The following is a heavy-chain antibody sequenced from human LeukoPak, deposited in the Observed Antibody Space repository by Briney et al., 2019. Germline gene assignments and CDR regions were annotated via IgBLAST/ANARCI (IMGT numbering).Heavy chain of an antibody. V-gene: IGHV4-30-2*01. CDR2: IYDTGRS. Sequence: SQTLSLTCAVSGGSIRQPPGKGLEWIGFIYDTGRSYYNPSPKSRVTISVDRFKNQFSLKLSSVTAADTAVYYCARGPSDAFDIWGQGTMVAVSS. CDR3: ARGPSDAFDI. CDR1: GGSI. J-gene: IGHJ3*02.